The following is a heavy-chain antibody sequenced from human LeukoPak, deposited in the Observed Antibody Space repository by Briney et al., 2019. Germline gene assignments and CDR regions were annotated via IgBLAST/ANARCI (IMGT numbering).Heavy chain of an antibody. V-gene: IGHV3-33*03. CDR3: AKGGVVPAANYFDY. J-gene: IGHJ4*02. Sequence: GVSLRLSCVASGFTFSSYGMHWVRQVPGKGLEWVAAIWYGGSNEFYADSVKGRFTISRDNSKNFLYLQMNSLRTEDTALYYCAKGGVVPAANYFDYWGQGTLVTVSS. D-gene: IGHD2-2*01. CDR2: IWYGGSNE. CDR1: GFTFSSYG.